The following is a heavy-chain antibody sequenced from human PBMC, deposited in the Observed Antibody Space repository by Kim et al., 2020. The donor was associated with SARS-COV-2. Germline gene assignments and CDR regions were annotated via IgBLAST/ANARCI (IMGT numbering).Heavy chain of an antibody. V-gene: IGHV4-59*09. CDR3: ARGFDY. J-gene: IGHJ4*02. Sequence: IYDSGRTNYNPSLKSRVTISVDPSKNQFSLKLSSVTAADTAVYYCARGFDYGGQGTLVTVSS. CDR2: IYDSGRT.